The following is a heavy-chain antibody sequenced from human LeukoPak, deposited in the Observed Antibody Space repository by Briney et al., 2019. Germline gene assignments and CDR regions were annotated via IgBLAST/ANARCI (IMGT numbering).Heavy chain of an antibody. D-gene: IGHD1-26*01. CDR1: GFIFSSYG. J-gene: IGHJ4*02. Sequence: PGGTLRLSCAASGFIFSSYGMHWVRQAPGKGLEWVAFIRYDGSKKYYADSVKGRFTISRDNAKNSLYLQMNRLRAEDTAVYYCARDQWELLAPHDYWGQGTLVPVPS. CDR2: IRYDGSKK. V-gene: IGHV3-30*02. CDR3: ARDQWELLAPHDY.